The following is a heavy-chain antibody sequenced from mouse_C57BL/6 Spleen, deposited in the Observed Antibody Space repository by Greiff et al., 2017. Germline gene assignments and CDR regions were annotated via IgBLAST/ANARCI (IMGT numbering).Heavy chain of an antibody. CDR3: TTFYYYGSWFAY. D-gene: IGHD1-1*01. V-gene: IGHV14-1*01. J-gene: IGHJ3*01. CDR2: IDPEDGDT. Sequence: VQLQQSGAELVRPGASVKLPCTASGFNIKDYYMHWVKQRPEQGLEWIGRIDPEDGDTEYAPKFQGKATMTADTSSNTAYLQLSSLTSEDTAVYYCTTFYYYGSWFAYWGQGTLVTVSA. CDR1: GFNIKDYY.